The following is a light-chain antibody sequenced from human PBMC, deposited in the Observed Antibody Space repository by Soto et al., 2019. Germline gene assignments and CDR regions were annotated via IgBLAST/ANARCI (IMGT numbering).Light chain of an antibody. Sequence: ALTQPASVSGSPGQSITISCTGTSSDVGGYNYVSWYQHHPGKAPKLMIYEVSNRPSGVSNRFSGSKSANTASLNISGIQAEEEADYYCTSYTSTSTPYVFGAGTNVTV. CDR1: SSDVGGYNY. V-gene: IGLV2-14*01. CDR3: TSYTSTSTPYV. J-gene: IGLJ1*01. CDR2: EVS.